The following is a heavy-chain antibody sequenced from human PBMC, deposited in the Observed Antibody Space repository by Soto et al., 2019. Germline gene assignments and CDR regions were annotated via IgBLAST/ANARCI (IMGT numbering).Heavy chain of an antibody. J-gene: IGHJ6*02. V-gene: IGHV3-74*01. CDR1: GFTFGSYW. Sequence: EVQLVESGGGLVQPGGSLRVSCAASGFTFGSYWMNWVRQAPGKGLVWVSRIDSDGSSTTYADSVKGLFTTCRNNAKNTLYLQMSSLRVEATAVYYCARGRPDGMDVWGQGTTVTVSS. CDR3: ARGRPDGMDV. CDR2: IDSDGSST.